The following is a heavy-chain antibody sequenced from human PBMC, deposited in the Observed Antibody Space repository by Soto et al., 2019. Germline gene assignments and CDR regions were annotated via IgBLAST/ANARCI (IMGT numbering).Heavy chain of an antibody. V-gene: IGHV3-64D*06. Sequence: GGSLRLSCSASGFTFSMFSMHWVRQAPGKELEYVSGISSNGDSTYYADSVKGRFTISRDNSKNTLYLQMSSLRAVDTAVYYCVHPRSTVQIPPTWGQGTLVTVSS. CDR3: VHPRSTVQIPPT. CDR1: GFTFSMFS. J-gene: IGHJ5*02. CDR2: ISSNGDST. D-gene: IGHD4-17*01.